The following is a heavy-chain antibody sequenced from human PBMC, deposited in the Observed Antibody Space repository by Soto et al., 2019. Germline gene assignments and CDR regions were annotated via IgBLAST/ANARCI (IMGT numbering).Heavy chain of an antibody. CDR2: IYYSGST. CDR3: ARDHIAVAGTGVWFDP. V-gene: IGHV4-59*08. D-gene: IGHD6-19*01. J-gene: IGHJ5*02. CDR1: GGSISSCY. Sequence: SETLSLTCTVSGGSISSCYWSWIRQPPGKGLEWIGYIYYSGSTNYNPSLKSRVTISVDTSKNQFSLKLSSVTAADTAVYYCARDHIAVAGTGVWFDPWGQGTLVTVSS.